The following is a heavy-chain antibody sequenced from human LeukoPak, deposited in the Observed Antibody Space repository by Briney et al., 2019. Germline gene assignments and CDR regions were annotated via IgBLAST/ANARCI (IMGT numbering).Heavy chain of an antibody. D-gene: IGHD4-17*01. CDR2: ISGSGGST. CDR3: ATDYGDYNYYYYGMDV. CDR1: GFTFSCYA. Sequence: GVSLRLSCAASGFTFSCYAMSWVRQAPGKGLEWVSAISGSGGSTYYADSVKGRFTISRDNSKNTLYLQMNSLRAEDTAVYYCATDYGDYNYYYYGMDVWGQGTTVTVSS. J-gene: IGHJ6*02. V-gene: IGHV3-23*01.